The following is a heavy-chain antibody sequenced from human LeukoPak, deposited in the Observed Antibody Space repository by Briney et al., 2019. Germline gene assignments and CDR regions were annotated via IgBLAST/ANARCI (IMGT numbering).Heavy chain of an antibody. V-gene: IGHV3-49*04. J-gene: IGHJ4*02. Sequence: PGRSLRLSCTASGFTFGDYAMSWVRQAPGKGLEWVGFIRSKAYGGTTEYSPSVNGTFTLSIDDSKSLAYLQMNSLKTGDTAVYYCTRDMAGRFFEWPDYWGQGALVTVSS. CDR1: GFTFGDYA. D-gene: IGHD3-3*01. CDR3: TRDMAGRFFEWPDY. CDR2: IRSKAYGGTT.